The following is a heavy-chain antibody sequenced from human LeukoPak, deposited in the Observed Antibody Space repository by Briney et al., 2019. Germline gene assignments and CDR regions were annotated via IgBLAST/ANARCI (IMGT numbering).Heavy chain of an antibody. CDR2: IYTSGST. Sequence: SETLSLTCTVSGGSISSGSYYWSWIRQPAGKGLEWIGRIYTSGSTNYNPSLKSRVTISVDTSKNQFSLKLSSVTAADTAVYYCARLRTGDVYYYYGMDVWGQGTTVTVSS. CDR3: ARLRTGDVYYYYGMDV. CDR1: GGSISSGSYY. D-gene: IGHD7-27*01. V-gene: IGHV4-61*02. J-gene: IGHJ6*02.